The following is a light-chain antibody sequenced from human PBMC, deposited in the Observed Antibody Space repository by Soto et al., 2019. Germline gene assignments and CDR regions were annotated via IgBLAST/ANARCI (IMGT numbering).Light chain of an antibody. V-gene: IGLV2-23*02. CDR3: CAYAGSGTVV. CDR1: SSDVGYYEY. Sequence: QSALTQPASVSGSPGQSITISCTGTSSDVGYYEYVSWYQQHPGKAPQLMIYEVTNRPSGVSNRFSGSKSGNTASLTISGLQAEDEADYYCCAYAGSGTVVFGGGTKLTVL. J-gene: IGLJ3*02. CDR2: EVT.